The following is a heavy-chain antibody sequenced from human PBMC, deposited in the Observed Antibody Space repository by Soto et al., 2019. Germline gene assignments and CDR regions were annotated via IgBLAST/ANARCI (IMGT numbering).Heavy chain of an antibody. CDR3: ARGLGGRMDD. CDR1: GTIFSSYT. J-gene: IGHJ6*02. V-gene: IGHV1-69*08. Sequence: QVQLVQSGAEVKKPGSSVRVSCKASGTIFSSYTISWVRQAPGQGLEWMGRIIPILGETNSAQKFQGRVTLTADKSTNNAYMELNSLRVEDTAVYYCARGLGGRMDDWGQGTTVTVSS. CDR2: IIPILGET. D-gene: IGHD3-16*01.